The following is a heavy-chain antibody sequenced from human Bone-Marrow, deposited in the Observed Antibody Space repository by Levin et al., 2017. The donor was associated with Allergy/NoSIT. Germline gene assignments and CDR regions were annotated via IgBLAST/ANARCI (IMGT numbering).Heavy chain of an antibody. D-gene: IGHD5-12*01. J-gene: IGHJ5*02. CDR1: GFTFSSYS. Sequence: GGSLRLSCAASGFTFSSYSMNWVRQAPGKGLEWVSSISSSSSYIYYADSVKGRFTISRDNAKNSLYLQMNSLRAEDTAVYYCARGPLFEVATIKYNWFDPWGQGTLVTVSS. V-gene: IGHV3-21*01. CDR3: ARGPLFEVATIKYNWFDP. CDR2: ISSSSSYI.